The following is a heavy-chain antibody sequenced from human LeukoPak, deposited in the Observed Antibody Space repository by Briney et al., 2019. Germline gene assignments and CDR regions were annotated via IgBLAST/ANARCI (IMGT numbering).Heavy chain of an antibody. CDR1: GFTFDDYA. D-gene: IGHD6-6*01. Sequence: PGGSLRLSCAASGFTFDDYAMHWVQQAPGRGLEWVSSISWNSGSIAYADSVKGRFTISRDNAKNSLYLQMNSLRAEDTAFYYCAEATYSTSPGYYFDYWGQGTLVTVSS. J-gene: IGHJ4*02. CDR3: AEATYSTSPGYYFDY. V-gene: IGHV3-9*01. CDR2: ISWNSGSI.